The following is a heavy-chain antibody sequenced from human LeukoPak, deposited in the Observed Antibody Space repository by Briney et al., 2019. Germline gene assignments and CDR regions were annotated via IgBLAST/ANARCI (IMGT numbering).Heavy chain of an antibody. Sequence: APVKVSCKASGYTFTGYYMHWVRQAPGQGLEWMGWISPNSGGTNYAQKFQGRVTMTRDTSISTAYMELSRLRSDDTAVYYCASSGSYSPEFDYWGQGTLVTVSS. D-gene: IGHD1-26*01. CDR2: ISPNSGGT. V-gene: IGHV1-2*02. CDR3: ASSGSYSPEFDY. J-gene: IGHJ4*02. CDR1: GYTFTGYY.